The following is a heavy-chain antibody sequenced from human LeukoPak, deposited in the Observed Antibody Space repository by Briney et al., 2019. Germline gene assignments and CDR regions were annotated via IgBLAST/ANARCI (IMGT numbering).Heavy chain of an antibody. Sequence: PGGSLRLSCAAPGFTFSSNYMSWVRQAPGKGLEWVSVIYSGGITSDTDSVKGRFTISRDNSKNTLYFQMNSLRAEDTAVYYCARMTTVTNFDYWGQGTLVTVSS. D-gene: IGHD4-17*01. CDR2: IYSGGIT. CDR1: GFTFSSNY. V-gene: IGHV3-53*01. CDR3: ARMTTVTNFDY. J-gene: IGHJ4*02.